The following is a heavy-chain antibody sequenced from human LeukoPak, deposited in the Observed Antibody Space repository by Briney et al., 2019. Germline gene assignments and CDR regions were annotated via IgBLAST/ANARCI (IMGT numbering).Heavy chain of an antibody. D-gene: IGHD3-16*02. CDR3: ARTYYDYIWGSYLHFDY. CDR2: VYYSGST. V-gene: IGHV4-59*01. Sequence: SETLSLTCTVSGGSISRYYWSWIRQPPGKGLEWIGYVYYSGSTNYNPSLKSRVTISVDTSKNQFSLKLSSVTAADTAVYYCARTYYDYIWGSYLHFDYWGQGTLVTVSS. CDR1: GGSISRYY. J-gene: IGHJ4*02.